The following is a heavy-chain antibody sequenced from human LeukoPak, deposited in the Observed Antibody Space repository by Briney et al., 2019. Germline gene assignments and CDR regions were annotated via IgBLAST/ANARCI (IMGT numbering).Heavy chain of an antibody. CDR3: AREVLHCSSTSCYGGNWFDP. D-gene: IGHD2-2*01. CDR1: GFTSSSYA. V-gene: IGHV3-53*01. Sequence: GGSLRLSCAASGFTSSSYAMSWVRQGPGKGLEWVSVIYSGGSTYYADSVKGRFTISRDNSKNTLYLQMNSLRAEDTAVYYCAREVLHCSSTSCYGGNWFDPWGQGTLVTVSS. CDR2: IYSGGST. J-gene: IGHJ5*02.